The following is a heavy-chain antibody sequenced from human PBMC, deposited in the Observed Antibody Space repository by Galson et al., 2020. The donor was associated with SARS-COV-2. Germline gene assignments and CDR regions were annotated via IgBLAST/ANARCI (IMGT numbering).Heavy chain of an antibody. D-gene: IGHD2-8*01. V-gene: IGHV3-23*01. Sequence: TGGSLRLFCSASGFTFSNYGMSWVRQAPGKGLEWVSGISDSGGSTYYGDSVRGRFTISRDNSKDTLYLQMNSLRVEDTAVYYCGKFLIGVYFYGMHVWGQGTTVTVSS. J-gene: IGHJ6*02. CDR1: GFTFSNYG. CDR2: ISDSGGST. CDR3: GKFLIGVYFYGMHV.